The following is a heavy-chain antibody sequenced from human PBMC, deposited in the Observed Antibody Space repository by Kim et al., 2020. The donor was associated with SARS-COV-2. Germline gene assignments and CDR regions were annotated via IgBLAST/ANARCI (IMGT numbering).Heavy chain of an antibody. J-gene: IGHJ6*02. V-gene: IGHV1-3*01. CDR3: ARDLSSGFYYYGMDV. Sequence: QKFQGRVTITRDTSASTAYIELSSLRSEDTAVYYCARDLSSGFYYYGMDVWGQGTTVTVSS. D-gene: IGHD6-19*01.